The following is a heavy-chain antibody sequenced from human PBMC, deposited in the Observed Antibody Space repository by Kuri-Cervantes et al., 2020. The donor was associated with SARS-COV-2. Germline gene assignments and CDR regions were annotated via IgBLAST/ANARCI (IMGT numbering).Heavy chain of an antibody. Sequence: SETLSLTCTVSGGSLSSYYRSWIRQPPGKGLEWIGYIYYSGSTNYNPSLKSRFTIPVHTSKNQFSLKLSSVTDADTAVYYCARDPMGWLQHNPYWYFDLWGRGTLVAVSS. J-gene: IGHJ2*01. D-gene: IGHD5-24*01. CDR2: IYYSGST. V-gene: IGHV4-59*01. CDR1: GGSLSSYY. CDR3: ARDPMGWLQHNPYWYFDL.